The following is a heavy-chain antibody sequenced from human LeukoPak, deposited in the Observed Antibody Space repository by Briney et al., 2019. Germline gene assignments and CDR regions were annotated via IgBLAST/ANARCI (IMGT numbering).Heavy chain of an antibody. V-gene: IGHV1-18*04. D-gene: IGHD3-9*01. CDR2: ISAYNGNT. CDR3: ARDDTWGLDILTGN. J-gene: IGHJ4*02. CDR1: GYTFTAYY. Sequence: ASVEVSCKASGYTFTAYYMYWVRQAPGQGLEWMGWISAYNGNTNYAQNLQGRVTMTTDTSTTTAYMEQRSLRSDDTAVYYCARDDTWGLDILTGNWGQGTLVTVSS.